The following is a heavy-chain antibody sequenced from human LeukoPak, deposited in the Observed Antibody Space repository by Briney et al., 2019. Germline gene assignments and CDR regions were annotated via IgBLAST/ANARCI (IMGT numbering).Heavy chain of an antibody. D-gene: IGHD2-2*01. CDR3: ARDQSGYCSSTSCYWLY. CDR1: GFTFSSYS. J-gene: IGHJ4*02. CDR2: ISSSSSYI. Sequence: PGGSLRLSCAASGFTFSSYSMNWVRQVPGKGLEWVSSISSSSSYIYYADSMKGRLTISRDNAKNSLYLQMNSLRAEDTAVYYCARDQSGYCSSTSCYWLYWGQGTLVTVSS. V-gene: IGHV3-21*01.